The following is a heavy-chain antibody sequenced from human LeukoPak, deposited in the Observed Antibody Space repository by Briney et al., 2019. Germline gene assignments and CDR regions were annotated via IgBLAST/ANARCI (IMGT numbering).Heavy chain of an antibody. CDR1: GGSISSYY. J-gene: IGHJ4*02. D-gene: IGHD6-13*01. V-gene: IGHV4-59*01. Sequence: SETLSLTCTVSGGSISSYYWSWIRQPPGKGLEWIGYIYYSGSTNYNPSLKSRVTISVDTSKNQFSLKLSSVTAADTAVYYCARTSYNSSWYYFDYWGQGTLVTVSS. CDR2: IYYSGST. CDR3: ARTSYNSSWYYFDY.